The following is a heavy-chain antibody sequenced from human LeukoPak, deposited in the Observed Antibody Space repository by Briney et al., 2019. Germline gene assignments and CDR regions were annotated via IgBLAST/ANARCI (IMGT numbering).Heavy chain of an antibody. CDR3: AKSPVVPAAKRRDAYFQH. V-gene: IGHV3-30*18. CDR2: ISYGGSNK. Sequence: PGGSLRLSCAASGFTFSSYGMHWVRQAPGKGLEWVAVISYGGSNKYYADSVKGRFTISRDNSKNTLYLQMNSLRAEDTAVYYCAKSPVVPAAKRRDAYFQHWGQGTLVTVSS. CDR1: GFTFSSYG. D-gene: IGHD2-2*01. J-gene: IGHJ1*01.